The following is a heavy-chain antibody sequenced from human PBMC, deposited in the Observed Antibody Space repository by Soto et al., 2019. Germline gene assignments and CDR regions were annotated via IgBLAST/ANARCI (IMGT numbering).Heavy chain of an antibody. J-gene: IGHJ4*02. CDR1: GGSFSGYY. Sequence: SETLSLTCAVYGGSFSGYYWSWIRQPPGKGLEWIGEINHSGSTNYNPSLKSRVTISVDTSKNQFSLKLSSVTAADTAVYYCARRGRLYDFWSGYSYYFDCWGQGTLVTVSS. CDR3: ARRGRLYDFWSGYSYYFDC. V-gene: IGHV4-34*01. D-gene: IGHD3-3*01. CDR2: INHSGST.